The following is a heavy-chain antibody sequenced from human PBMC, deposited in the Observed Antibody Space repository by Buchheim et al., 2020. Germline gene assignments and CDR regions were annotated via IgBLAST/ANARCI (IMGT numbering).Heavy chain of an antibody. CDR1: GFTFSSYW. V-gene: IGHV3-7*01. CDR2: IKQDGSEK. CDR3: ARVGSTGLPDNWFDP. J-gene: IGHJ5*02. D-gene: IGHD2-2*01. Sequence: EVQLVESGGGLVQPGGSLRLSCAASGFTFSSYWMSWVRQAPGKGLEWVANIKQDGSEKYYVYSVKGRFTISRDNAKNSLYLQMNSLRAEDTAVYYCARVGSTGLPDNWFDPWGQGTL.